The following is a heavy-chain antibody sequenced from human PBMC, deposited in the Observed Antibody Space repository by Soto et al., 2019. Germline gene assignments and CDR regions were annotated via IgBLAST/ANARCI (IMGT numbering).Heavy chain of an antibody. J-gene: IGHJ4*02. CDR1: GGTFSSYA. CDR3: AREGGVYAYGPFDY. D-gene: IGHD6-13*01. Sequence: QVPLVQSGAEVKKPGSSVKVSCKASGGTFSSYAISWVRQAPGQGLEWMGGIIPIFGTANYAQKFQGRVTIAVAESTRSAYMELGRLRSEDTAVYDCAREGGVYAYGPFDYWGQGTLVTVSS. V-gene: IGHV1-69*12. CDR2: IIPIFGTA.